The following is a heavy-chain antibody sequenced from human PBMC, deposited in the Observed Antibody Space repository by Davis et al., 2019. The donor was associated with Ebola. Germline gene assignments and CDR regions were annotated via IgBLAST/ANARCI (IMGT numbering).Heavy chain of an antibody. CDR3: ARYGGYDLDF. V-gene: IGHV1-46*01. J-gene: IGHJ4*02. D-gene: IGHD5-12*01. CDR1: GYTFTNYY. Sequence: AASVKVSCKASGYTFTNYYMHWVRQAPGQGLEWMGMINPNDGRTIYAQKFQGRVTVTRDTSIRTVYMELSSLRFDDTAIYYCARYGGYDLDFWGQGTLVTVSS. CDR2: INPNDGRT.